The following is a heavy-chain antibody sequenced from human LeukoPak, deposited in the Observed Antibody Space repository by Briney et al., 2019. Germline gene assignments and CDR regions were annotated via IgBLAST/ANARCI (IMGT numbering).Heavy chain of an antibody. CDR3: ARDQPRRGPGGRDY. D-gene: IGHD3-16*01. CDR2: ISTYDGNT. V-gene: IGHV1-18*01. Sequence: GASVMVSCKASGYTFTTYGINWVRQAPGQGLEWMGWISTYDGNTNYAQKLRGRVSMIRDTSTSTAYLELRNLRSDDTAVYYCARDQPRRGPGGRDYWGQGTLVTVSS. CDR1: GYTFTTYG. J-gene: IGHJ4*02.